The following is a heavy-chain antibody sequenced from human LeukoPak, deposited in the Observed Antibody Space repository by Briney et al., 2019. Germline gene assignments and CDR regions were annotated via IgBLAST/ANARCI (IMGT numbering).Heavy chain of an antibody. Sequence: GGSLRLSCAASGFTFSSYGMSWVRQAPGKGLEWVSAISGSGGSTYYADSVKGRFTVSRDSSKNTLYLQMNSLRAEDTAVYYCASGVATMIVPHHWGQGTLVTVSS. J-gene: IGHJ1*01. CDR1: GFTFSSYG. D-gene: IGHD3-22*01. V-gene: IGHV3-23*01. CDR2: ISGSGGST. CDR3: ASGVATMIVPHH.